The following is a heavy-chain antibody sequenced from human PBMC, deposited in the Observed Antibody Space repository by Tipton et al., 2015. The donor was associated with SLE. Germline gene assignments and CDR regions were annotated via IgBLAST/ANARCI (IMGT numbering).Heavy chain of an antibody. CDR1: GGSFSGYY. Sequence: TLSLTCAVYGGSFSGYYWSWIRQPPGKGLEWIGYIYYSGSTNYNPSLKSRVTISVDTSKNQFSLRLSSVTAADTAVYYCARDSDFWSGYAFNIWGQGTMVTVSS. D-gene: IGHD3-3*01. V-gene: IGHV4-59*12. CDR3: ARDSDFWSGYAFNI. J-gene: IGHJ3*02. CDR2: IYYSGST.